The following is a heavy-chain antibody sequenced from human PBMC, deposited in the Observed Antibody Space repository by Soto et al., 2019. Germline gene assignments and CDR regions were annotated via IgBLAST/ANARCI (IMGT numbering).Heavy chain of an antibody. D-gene: IGHD2-2*01. CDR2: IRSKAYGGST. CDR3: TRDLAPPDWVLGYAYGMDV. Sequence: SLRLSCTASGFTFGDYEMRWVRQAPGKGLEWVGFIRSKAYGGSTEYAASVKGRFTISRDDSKSIAYLQINSLKTEDTAVYYCTRDLAPPDWVLGYAYGMDVWGQGTTVTVSS. V-gene: IGHV3-49*04. J-gene: IGHJ6*02. CDR1: GFTFGDYE.